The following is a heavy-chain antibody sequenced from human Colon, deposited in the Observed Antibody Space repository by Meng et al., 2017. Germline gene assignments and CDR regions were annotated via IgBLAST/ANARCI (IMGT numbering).Heavy chain of an antibody. Sequence: QVQLQQWGAGLFKPSETLSLTCAAYSGSLSGYYWSWIRQPPGKELEWIGEINHSGSANYNPSLKSRVTISVDTSKKQFSLNLSSVTAADTAVYYCARRGGSGNYSPWGQGTLVTVSS. J-gene: IGHJ5*02. CDR1: SGSLSGYY. CDR2: INHSGSA. CDR3: ARRGGSGNYSP. V-gene: IGHV4-34*01. D-gene: IGHD3-10*01.